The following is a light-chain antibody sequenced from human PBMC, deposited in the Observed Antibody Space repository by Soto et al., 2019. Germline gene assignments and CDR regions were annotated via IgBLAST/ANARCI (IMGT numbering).Light chain of an antibody. Sequence: DIQLTQSPSSLSAPVGGRDTITCRASQAISSHLAWYQQKPGKAPNLLIYGASTLQSGVPSRFSGSGCGTQFTLTIGSLQPEDFATSFCQQLYSYPLTFGPGTKVDIK. CDR2: GAS. CDR3: QQLYSYPLT. CDR1: QAISSH. V-gene: IGKV1-9*01. J-gene: IGKJ3*01.